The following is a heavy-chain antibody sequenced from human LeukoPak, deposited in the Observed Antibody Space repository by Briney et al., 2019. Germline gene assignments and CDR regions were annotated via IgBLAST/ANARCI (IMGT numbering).Heavy chain of an antibody. CDR1: EYTFIGYY. CDR3: ARAQYGSGWNRFQH. V-gene: IGHV1-2*02. Sequence: GASVKVSCKASEYTFIGYYLHWVRQAPGQGLEWMGWINPNSGGTNYAQKFRGRVTMTRDTSISTAYMELSRLRSDDTAVYYCARAQYGSGWNRFQHWGQGTLVTVSS. J-gene: IGHJ1*01. CDR2: INPNSGGT. D-gene: IGHD6-19*01.